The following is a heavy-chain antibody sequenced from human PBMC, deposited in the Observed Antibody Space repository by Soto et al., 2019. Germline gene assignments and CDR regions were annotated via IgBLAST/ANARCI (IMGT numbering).Heavy chain of an antibody. CDR2: ISGSGGST. D-gene: IGHD7-27*01. CDR1: GFTFSSYA. J-gene: IGHJ4*02. Sequence: GGSLRLSCAASGFTFSSYAMSWVRQAPGKGLEWVSAISGSGGSTYYADSVKGRFTISRDNSKNTLYLQMNSLRAEDTAVYYCAKMPKKSGDPEGYFDYWGQGTLVTVSS. V-gene: IGHV3-23*01. CDR3: AKMPKKSGDPEGYFDY.